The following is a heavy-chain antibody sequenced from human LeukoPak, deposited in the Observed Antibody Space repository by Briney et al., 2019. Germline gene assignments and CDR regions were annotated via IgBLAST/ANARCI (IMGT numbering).Heavy chain of an antibody. CDR1: GGSISSYY. D-gene: IGHD3-3*01. V-gene: IGHV4-59*08. CDR3: ASLRYYDFWSGYYWFDP. J-gene: IGHJ5*02. Sequence: SETLSLTCTVSGGSISSYYWSWIRQPPGKGLEWIGYIYYSGSTNYNPSLKSRVTISVDTSKNQFSLRLSSVTAADTAVYYCASLRYYDFWSGYYWFDPWGQGTLVTVSS. CDR2: IYYSGST.